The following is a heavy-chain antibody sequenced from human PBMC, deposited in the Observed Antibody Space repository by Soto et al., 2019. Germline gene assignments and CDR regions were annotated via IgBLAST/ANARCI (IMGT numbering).Heavy chain of an antibody. CDR1: GFTFRSYG. CDR2: ITYDGGNK. Sequence: QVQLVESGGGVVQPGRSLRLSCAASGFTFRSYGMHWVRQAPGKGLEWVAVITYDGGNKYYADPVKGRFTISRDNAKNTLYLQKNSLRAEDTAVYYCAKDSLPYSSPSVVEDAFDIWGQGTMVTVSS. D-gene: IGHD6-6*01. J-gene: IGHJ3*02. V-gene: IGHV3-30*18. CDR3: AKDSLPYSSPSVVEDAFDI.